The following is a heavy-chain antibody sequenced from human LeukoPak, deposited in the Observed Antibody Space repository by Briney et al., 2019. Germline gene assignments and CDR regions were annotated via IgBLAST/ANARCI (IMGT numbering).Heavy chain of an antibody. V-gene: IGHV4-34*01. CDR3: ARRNYYDSSGYYRW. J-gene: IGHJ4*02. Sequence: SETLSLTCAVYGGSFSGYYWSWIRQPPGKGLEWIGEINHSGSTNYNPSLKSRVTISVDTSKNQFSLKLSSVTAADTAVYYCARRNYYDSSGYYRWWGQGTLVTVSS. CDR2: INHSGST. CDR1: GGSFSGYY. D-gene: IGHD3-22*01.